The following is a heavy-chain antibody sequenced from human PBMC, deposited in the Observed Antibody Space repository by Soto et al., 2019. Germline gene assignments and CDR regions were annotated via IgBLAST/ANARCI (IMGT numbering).Heavy chain of an antibody. V-gene: IGHV3-33*01. CDR2: IWYDGSNK. D-gene: IGHD1-26*01. Sequence: QVQLVESGGGVVQPGRSLRLSCAASGFTFSSYGMHWVRQAPGKGLEWVAVIWYDGSNKYYADSVKGRFTISRDNSKNTLYLQMNSLRAEDTAVYYCARDTGYGGSYYGSDYWGQGTLVTVSS. CDR3: ARDTGYGGSYYGSDY. J-gene: IGHJ4*02. CDR1: GFTFSSYG.